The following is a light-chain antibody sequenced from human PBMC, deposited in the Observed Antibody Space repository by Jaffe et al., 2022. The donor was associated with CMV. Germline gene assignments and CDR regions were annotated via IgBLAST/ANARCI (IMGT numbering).Light chain of an antibody. CDR2: DTS. CDR1: QSVTSN. V-gene: IGKV3-15*01. J-gene: IGKJ2*01. CDR3: QQYNKWPMYT. Sequence: EIVMTQSPATLSVSPGERATLSCRASQSVTSNLAWYQQKPGQAPRLLIYDTSTRATGIPARFSGSGSGTEFTLTISSLQSEDFAVYYCQQYNKWPMYTFGQGTKLEI.